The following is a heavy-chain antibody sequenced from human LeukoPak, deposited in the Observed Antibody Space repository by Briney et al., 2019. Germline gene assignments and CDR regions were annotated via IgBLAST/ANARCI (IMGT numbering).Heavy chain of an antibody. J-gene: IGHJ5*02. CDR2: MNPNSGNT. CDR1: GYTFTSYD. V-gene: IGHV1-8*01. CDR3: ARATYGDFYNWFDP. Sequence: ASVKVSCTASGYTFTSYDINWVRQAPGQGLEWMGWMNPNSGNTGYAQKFQGRVTMTRNTSISTAYMELSSLRSEDTAVYYCARATYGDFYNWFDPWGQGTLVTVSS. D-gene: IGHD4-17*01.